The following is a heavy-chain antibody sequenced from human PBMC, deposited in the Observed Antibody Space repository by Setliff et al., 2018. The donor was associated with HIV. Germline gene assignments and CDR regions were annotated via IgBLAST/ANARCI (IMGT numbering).Heavy chain of an antibody. CDR3: VRDYMWAFDY. CDR1: GFTFSNYW. CDR2: INQDGSEQ. J-gene: IGHJ4*02. Sequence: PGGSLRLSCAASGFTFSNYWMTWVRQAPGKGLEWVANINQDGSEQNFVDSVTGRFTISRDNSKNTLYLQMNSLKTEDTAIYYCVRDYMWAFDYWGQGTLVTVSS. D-gene: IGHD1-26*01. V-gene: IGHV3-7*03.